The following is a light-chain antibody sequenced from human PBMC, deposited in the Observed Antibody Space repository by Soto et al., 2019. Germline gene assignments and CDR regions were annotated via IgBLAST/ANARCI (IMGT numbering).Light chain of an antibody. Sequence: DIQMTQSPSTLSASVGDRVTITCRASQSISSWLAWYQQKPGKAPKLLIYKASSLESGVPSRFSGSGSGTECTLTISSLQTDDFATYYCQQYNSYSWTFGQGTKVEIK. V-gene: IGKV1-5*03. CDR2: KAS. CDR3: QQYNSYSWT. J-gene: IGKJ1*01. CDR1: QSISSW.